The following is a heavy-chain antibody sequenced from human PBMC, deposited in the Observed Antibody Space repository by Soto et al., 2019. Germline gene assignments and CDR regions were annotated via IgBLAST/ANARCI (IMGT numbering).Heavy chain of an antibody. D-gene: IGHD5-12*01. CDR2: ISYDGSDK. CDR1: GFTFSNYG. Sequence: QVQLVESGGGVVQPGRSLRLSCAASGFTFSNYGMHWVRQAPGKGLEWVAVISYDGSDKYYADSVKGRITISRDNSENTLYLQMNSLRVEDTAVYYCAKDSRVLRGYPNYWGQGTLVTVSS. V-gene: IGHV3-30*18. J-gene: IGHJ4*02. CDR3: AKDSRVLRGYPNY.